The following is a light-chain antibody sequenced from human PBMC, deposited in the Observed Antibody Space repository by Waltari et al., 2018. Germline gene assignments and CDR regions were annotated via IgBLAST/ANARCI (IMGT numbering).Light chain of an antibody. J-gene: IGKJ4*01. V-gene: IGKV1-27*01. CDR2: GSS. CDR1: RDIYVY. Sequence: MERTQSSSSLSASVGDRASITCRASRDIYVYLAWYQQKPGKVPNLLIYGSSTLQSGVPSRFSGSGSGTDFTLTISSLHPEDVGTYYCQNYDNAPLTFGGGTKVEIK. CDR3: QNYDNAPLT.